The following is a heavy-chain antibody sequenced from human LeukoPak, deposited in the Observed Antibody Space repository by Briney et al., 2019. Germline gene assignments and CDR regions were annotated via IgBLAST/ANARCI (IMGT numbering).Heavy chain of an antibody. J-gene: IGHJ4*02. Sequence: GGSLRLSCAASGFIFSTYWMSWVRQAPGKGLEWVANIKQDGSETYYVDPVKGRFTISRDNAKNSLYLQMNCLRAEDTAVYYCVREGTTVALFDYWGQGSLVTVSS. CDR1: GFIFSTYW. V-gene: IGHV3-7*01. CDR3: VREGTTVALFDY. CDR2: IKQDGSET. D-gene: IGHD6-19*01.